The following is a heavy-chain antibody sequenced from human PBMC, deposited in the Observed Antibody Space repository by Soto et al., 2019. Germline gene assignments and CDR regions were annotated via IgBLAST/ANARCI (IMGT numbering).Heavy chain of an antibody. CDR1: GFIVSSNY. Sequence: EVQLLESGGGLVQPGGSLRLSCAASGFIVSSNYMSWVRQAPGKGLEWVSVIYTSGSTYYADSVKGRFTISRDNSKNIVYLQMNSLRAEDTAVYYCARGDGALDVWGQGTLVTVS. CDR3: ARGDGALDV. D-gene: IGHD3-10*01. CDR2: IYTSGST. J-gene: IGHJ3*01. V-gene: IGHV3-66*01.